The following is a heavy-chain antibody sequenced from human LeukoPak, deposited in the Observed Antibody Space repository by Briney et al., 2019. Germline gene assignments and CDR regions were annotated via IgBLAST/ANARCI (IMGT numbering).Heavy chain of an antibody. CDR1: GGSFSGYY. Sequence: SETLSLTCAVYGGSFSGYYWSWIRQPPGKGLEWIGEINHSGSTNYNPSLKSRVTISVDTSKNQFSLKLSSVTAADTAVYYCARVAGYTTPYYFDYWGQGTLVTVSS. CDR2: INHSGST. J-gene: IGHJ4*02. D-gene: IGHD6-13*01. V-gene: IGHV4-34*01. CDR3: ARVAGYTTPYYFDY.